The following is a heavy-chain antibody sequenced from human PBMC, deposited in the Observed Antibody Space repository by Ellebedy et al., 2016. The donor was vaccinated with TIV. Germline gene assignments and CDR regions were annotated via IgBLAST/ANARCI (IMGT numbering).Heavy chain of an antibody. CDR3: ARGAWRYCSITNCYLYAFDI. V-gene: IGHV3-30*04. CDR2: ISYDGSNK. J-gene: IGHJ3*02. CDR1: GFTFSSYA. D-gene: IGHD2-2*01. Sequence: PGGSLRLSCAASGFTFSSYAMHWVRQAPGKGLEWVAAISYDGSNKYYADSVKGRFTISRDNSKNTLYLHMNSLIAEDKALYYCARGAWRYCSITNCYLYAFDIWGQGTMVTVSS.